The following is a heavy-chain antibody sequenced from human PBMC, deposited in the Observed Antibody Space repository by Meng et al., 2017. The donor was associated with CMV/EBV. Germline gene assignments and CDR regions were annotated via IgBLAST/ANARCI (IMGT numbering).Heavy chain of an antibody. CDR1: GGSISSYY. CDR3: AGVSGDLWSGYWGALGY. D-gene: IGHD3-3*01. Sequence: SETLSLTCTVSGGSISSYYWSWIRQPPGKGLEWIGYIYYSGSTNYNPSLKSRVTISVDTSKNQFSLKLSSVTAADTAVYYCAGVSGDLWSGYWGALGYWGQGTLVTVSS. V-gene: IGHV4-59*01. CDR2: IYYSGST. J-gene: IGHJ4*02.